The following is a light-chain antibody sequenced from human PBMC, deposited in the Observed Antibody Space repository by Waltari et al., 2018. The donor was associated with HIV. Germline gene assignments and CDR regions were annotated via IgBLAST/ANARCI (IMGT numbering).Light chain of an antibody. Sequence: DIVLTQPPATLSVSPGERPTLSCRASQRVSSNLAWYQQKPGQAPRLLIYGASTRATGIPARFSGSGSGTEFTLTISSLQSEDFAVYYCQQYNNWPLFTFGPGTKVDIK. V-gene: IGKV3-15*01. CDR2: GAS. CDR1: QRVSSN. J-gene: IGKJ3*01. CDR3: QQYNNWPLFT.